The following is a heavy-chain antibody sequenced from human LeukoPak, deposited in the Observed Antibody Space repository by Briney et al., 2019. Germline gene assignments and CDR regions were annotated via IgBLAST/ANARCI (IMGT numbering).Heavy chain of an antibody. D-gene: IGHD6-19*01. Sequence: GGSLRPSCAASGFPFKTYAMHWVHQAPGQGLKWVALISYDGSDKYYADSVKGRFTISRDNSKNTLYLQMNSLRAEDTAVYYCARPSSGWYAVFDYWGQGTLVTVSS. V-gene: IGHV3-30-3*01. CDR2: ISYDGSDK. CDR3: ARPSSGWYAVFDY. J-gene: IGHJ4*02. CDR1: GFPFKTYA.